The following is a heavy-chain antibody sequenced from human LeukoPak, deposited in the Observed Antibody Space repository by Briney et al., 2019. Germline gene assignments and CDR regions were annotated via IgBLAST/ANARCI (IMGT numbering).Heavy chain of an antibody. CDR2: INHSGST. CDR3: ASSKGRTTVTQIDAFDI. CDR1: GGSFSGYY. Sequence: KPSETLSLTCAVYGGSFSGYYWSWIRQPPGKGLEWIGEINHSGSTNYNPSLKSRVTISVDTSKNQFSLKLSSVTAADTAVYYCASSKGRTTVTQIDAFDIWGQGTMVTVSS. J-gene: IGHJ3*02. V-gene: IGHV4-34*01. D-gene: IGHD4-17*01.